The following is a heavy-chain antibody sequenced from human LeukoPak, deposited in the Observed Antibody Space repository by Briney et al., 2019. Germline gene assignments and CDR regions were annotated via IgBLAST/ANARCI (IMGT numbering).Heavy chain of an antibody. Sequence: GGALRLSCGASGVTFCRVRVRWGRPPPGEGVEWVANINQDGSEIYYVDSVKGRFTVSTDNAKNSLYLQMTSLGAEDTAVYYCASSWGSAIDFWGQGPWSPSRQ. CDR1: GVTFCRVR. CDR2: INQDGSEI. V-gene: IGHV3-7*01. D-gene: IGHD3-16*01. J-gene: IGHJ4*02. CDR3: ASSWGSAIDF.